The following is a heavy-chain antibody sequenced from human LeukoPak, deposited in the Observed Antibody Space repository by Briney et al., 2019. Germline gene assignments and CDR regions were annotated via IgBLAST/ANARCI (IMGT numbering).Heavy chain of an antibody. D-gene: IGHD3-9*01. CDR2: ISAYNGNT. Sequence: PVASVKVSCKASGYTFTSYGFSWVRQAPGQGLEWMGWISAYNGNTNYAQKLQGRVTMTTDTSTSTAYMELRSLRSDDTAVYYCARGGLLRYFDWLLPRNTNFDYWGQGTLVTVSS. CDR3: ARGGLLRYFDWLLPRNTNFDY. CDR1: GYTFTSYG. J-gene: IGHJ4*02. V-gene: IGHV1-18*01.